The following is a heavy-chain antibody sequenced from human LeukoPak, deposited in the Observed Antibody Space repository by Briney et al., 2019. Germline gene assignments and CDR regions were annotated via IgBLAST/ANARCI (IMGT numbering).Heavy chain of an antibody. J-gene: IGHJ4*02. CDR1: GFTFSSYA. CDR3: ARDGWYSSSWAKKGYYFDY. CDR2: ISGSGGST. D-gene: IGHD6-13*01. Sequence: GGSLRLSCAASGFTFSSYAMSWVRQAPGKGLEWVSAISGSGGSTYYADSVKGRFTISRDNSKNTLYLQMNSLRAEDTAVYYCARDGWYSSSWAKKGYYFDYWGQGTLVTVSS. V-gene: IGHV3-23*01.